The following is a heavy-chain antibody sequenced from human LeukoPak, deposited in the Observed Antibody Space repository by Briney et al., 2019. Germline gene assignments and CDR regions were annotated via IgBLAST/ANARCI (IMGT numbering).Heavy chain of an antibody. CDR2: IYHSGST. V-gene: IGHV4-38-2*02. CDR3: AGGGSVLYHWEDNWFDP. CDR1: GYSISSGYY. J-gene: IGHJ5*02. Sequence: MASETLSLTCTVSGYSISSGYYWGWIRQPPGKGLEWIGSIYHSGSTYYTPSLKGRFTISVDTSKNQFSLRLSSVTAADTAVYYCAGGGSVLYHWEDNWFDPGGQGPLVTVSS. D-gene: IGHD2-15*01.